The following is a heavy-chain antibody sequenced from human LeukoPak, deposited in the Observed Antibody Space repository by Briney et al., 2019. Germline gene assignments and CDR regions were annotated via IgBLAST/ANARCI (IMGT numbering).Heavy chain of an antibody. D-gene: IGHD3-10*01. V-gene: IGHV3-64*01. CDR3: ARAAPYDYASGSYSGDYFDY. CDR2: ISSNGIST. J-gene: IGHJ4*02. CDR1: GFTFSSYA. Sequence: GGSLRLSCAASGFTFSSYAMHWVRQAPGKGLEYVSAISSNGISTYYANSVKGRFTISRDNSKNTLYLQMGSLRAGDMAVYYCARAAPYDYASGSYSGDYFDYWGQGTLVTVSS.